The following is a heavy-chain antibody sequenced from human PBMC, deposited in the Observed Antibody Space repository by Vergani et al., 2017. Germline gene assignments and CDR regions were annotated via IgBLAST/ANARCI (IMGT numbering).Heavy chain of an antibody. CDR1: GGSVSGYY. V-gene: IGHV4-59*02. Sequence: QVLLQDSGPGLVKPSETLSLTCTVSGGSVSGYYWSWIRQPPGKGLEWIGSIHYSENTNYNPSLKTRVTISVDTSKNQFSLTLTSVTAADTAVYYCASDTHSGQRADRWGQGILVTVTS. CDR2: IHYSENT. D-gene: IGHD6-19*01. J-gene: IGHJ5*02. CDR3: ASDTHSGQRADR.